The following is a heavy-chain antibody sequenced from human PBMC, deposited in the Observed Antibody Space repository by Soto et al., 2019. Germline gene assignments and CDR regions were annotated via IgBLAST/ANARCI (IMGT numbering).Heavy chain of an antibody. V-gene: IGHV3-66*01. CDR2: INNAYST. Sequence: GRFLRLRYTVSGFTVSSICMSWVRQAQGKGLEWVSAINNAYSTFYADSVKGRFTISRDNSKNTVYLQMNSLRVEDTAMYYCVRENYYHGLDVWGQGTAVTVSS. CDR1: GFTVSSIC. J-gene: IGHJ6*02. CDR3: VRENYYHGLDV.